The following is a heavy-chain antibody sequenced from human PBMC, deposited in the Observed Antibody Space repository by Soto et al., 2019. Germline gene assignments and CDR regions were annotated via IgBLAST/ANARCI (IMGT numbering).Heavy chain of an antibody. CDR2: IVVGSGNT. D-gene: IGHD2-2*01. CDR3: AAGGIVVVPAADKSYGMDV. J-gene: IGHJ6*02. Sequence: EASVKVSCKASGFTFTSSAVQWVRQARGQRLEWIGWIVVGSGNTNYAQKFQERVTITRDMSTSTAYMELSSLRSEDTAVYYCAAGGIVVVPAADKSYGMDVWGQGTTVTVSS. V-gene: IGHV1-58*01. CDR1: GFTFTSSA.